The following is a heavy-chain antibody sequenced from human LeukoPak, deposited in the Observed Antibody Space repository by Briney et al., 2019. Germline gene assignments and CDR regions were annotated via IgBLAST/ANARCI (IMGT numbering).Heavy chain of an antibody. CDR2: ISAYNGNT. D-gene: IGHD3-10*01. Sequence: GASVKVSCKASGYTFTSYGISWVRQAPGQGLEWMGWISAYNGNTNYAQKLQGRVTMTTDTSTSTAYMELRSLRSDDTAVYYCARDAVWWFGEGYYYGMDVWGQGTTVTVSS. J-gene: IGHJ6*02. CDR3: ARDAVWWFGEGYYYGMDV. CDR1: GYTFTSYG. V-gene: IGHV1-18*01.